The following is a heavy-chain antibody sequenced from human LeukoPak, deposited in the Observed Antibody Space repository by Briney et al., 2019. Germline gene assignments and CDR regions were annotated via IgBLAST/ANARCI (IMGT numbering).Heavy chain of an antibody. J-gene: IGHJ5*02. Sequence: ASVKVSCKASGYIFTGYYIHWVRQAPGQGLEWMGWINPNSGGTNYAQKFQGRVTMTRDMSISTVYMELSWLRSDGTAVYYCARDFMSSSWPRDWFDPWGQGTLVTVSS. D-gene: IGHD6-19*01. CDR3: ARDFMSSSWPRDWFDP. CDR2: INPNSGGT. CDR1: GYIFTGYY. V-gene: IGHV1-2*02.